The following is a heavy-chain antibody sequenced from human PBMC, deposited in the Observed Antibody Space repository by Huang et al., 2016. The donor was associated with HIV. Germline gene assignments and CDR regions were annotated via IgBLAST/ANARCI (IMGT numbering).Heavy chain of an antibody. Sequence: VQLVESGGGVVQPGRSLRLACAASGFSFSTYGLHWVRQAPGEGLEWVAVISYDGSNKYYAHSVKGRFTISRDTSENKVYLQMNSLRLEDTAVYYCAKDGADEEWDIDYWGQGTLVTVSS. CDR2: ISYDGSNK. CDR3: AKDGADEEWDIDY. V-gene: IGHV3-30*18. CDR1: GFSFSTYG. D-gene: IGHD1-26*01. J-gene: IGHJ4*02.